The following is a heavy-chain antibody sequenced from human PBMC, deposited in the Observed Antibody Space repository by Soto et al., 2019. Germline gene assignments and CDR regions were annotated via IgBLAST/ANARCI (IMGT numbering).Heavy chain of an antibody. CDR3: ARDPFLQFYSIDF. V-gene: IGHV1-3*01. Sequence: QVQLVQSGAEVKKTGASVKLSCQASGFAFSTYXFHWVRQAPGQGLEWMGWISGYNGNTKYAEIFQDRLTITSDAAASTVYMELYGLRSEDTAVYFCARDPFLQFYSIDFWGQGTLVTVSA. CDR1: GFAFSTYX. CDR2: ISGYNGNT. J-gene: IGHJ4*02. D-gene: IGHD2-15*01.